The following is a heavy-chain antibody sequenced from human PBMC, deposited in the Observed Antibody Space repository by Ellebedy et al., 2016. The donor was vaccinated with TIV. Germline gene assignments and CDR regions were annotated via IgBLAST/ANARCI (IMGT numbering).Heavy chain of an antibody. Sequence: KVSCKGFGYSFTDYWIDWVRQMPGKGLEWMGIIYPGDSDIRYSPSFQGQVTISADKSISTAYLQWSSLKASDTAMYYCARHAGSWFSGGSKAVVYWGQGTLVTVSS. D-gene: IGHD6-13*01. CDR2: IYPGDSDI. CDR1: GYSFTDYW. CDR3: ARHAGSWFSGGSKAVVY. V-gene: IGHV5-51*01. J-gene: IGHJ4*02.